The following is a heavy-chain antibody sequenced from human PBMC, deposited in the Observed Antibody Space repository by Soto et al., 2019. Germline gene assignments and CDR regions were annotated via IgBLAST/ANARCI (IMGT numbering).Heavy chain of an antibody. Sequence: PXEXLKICCKGSGYXCSSYLLVWVRHMPGKGLEWMGLIYPGDSHTRYSPSFQGQVTISADKSISTAYLQWSSMKASDTAMYYCARRGVISALNWFDPWGQGTLGTVSS. CDR1: GYXCSSYL. CDR3: ARRGVISALNWFDP. CDR2: IYPGDSHT. J-gene: IGHJ5*02. V-gene: IGHV5-51*01. D-gene: IGHD2-21*01.